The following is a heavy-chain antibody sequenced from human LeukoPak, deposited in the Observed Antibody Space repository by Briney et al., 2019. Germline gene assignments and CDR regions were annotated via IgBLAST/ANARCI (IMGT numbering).Heavy chain of an antibody. J-gene: IGHJ4*02. Sequence: PGGSLRLSCAASGFTFSNYAMTWVRLAPGKGLEWVSSIGSGGDTYYVDSVKGRFTISRDNSKNTLYLQMSSLRDEDTAMYFCAKYFYSVGDFRPGRRYFDFWGQGTLVTVSS. CDR1: GFTFSNYA. V-gene: IGHV3-23*01. CDR3: AKYFYSVGDFRPGRRYFDF. CDR2: IGSGGDT. D-gene: IGHD2-21*01.